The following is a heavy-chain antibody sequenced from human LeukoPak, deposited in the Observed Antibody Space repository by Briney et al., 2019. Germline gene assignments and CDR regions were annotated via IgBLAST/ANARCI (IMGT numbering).Heavy chain of an antibody. CDR3: ARVTYGSGTYAAFDY. CDR1: GFTFSSYA. J-gene: IGHJ4*02. CDR2: ISGSGDNT. D-gene: IGHD3-10*01. V-gene: IGHV3-23*01. Sequence: GGSLRLSCAASGFTFSSYAMSWVRQAPGKGLEWVSTISGSGDNTYYADSVKGRFTISRDNSKNTLYLQMNSLRAEDTAVYYCARVTYGSGTYAAFDYWGQGTLVTVSS.